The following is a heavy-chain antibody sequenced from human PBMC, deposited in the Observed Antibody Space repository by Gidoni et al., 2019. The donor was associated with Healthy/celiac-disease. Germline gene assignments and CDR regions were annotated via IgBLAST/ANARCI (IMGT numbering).Heavy chain of an antibody. Sequence: QVQLVQSGSELKKPGASVKVSCKASGYPFPSYAMHWVRQAPVHGLEWMGWINTNTGNPTYAQGFTGRFVFSLDTSVSTAYLQISSLKAEDTAVYYCARSVTYCSSTSCYADWFDPWGQGTLVTVSS. D-gene: IGHD2-2*01. J-gene: IGHJ5*02. CDR3: ARSVTYCSSTSCYADWFDP. CDR2: INTNTGNP. V-gene: IGHV7-4-1*02. CDR1: GYPFPSYA.